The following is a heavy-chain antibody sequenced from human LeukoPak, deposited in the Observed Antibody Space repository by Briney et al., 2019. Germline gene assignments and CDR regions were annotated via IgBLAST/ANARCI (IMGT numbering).Heavy chain of an antibody. D-gene: IGHD6-19*01. CDR2: IWYDGSNK. J-gene: IGHJ4*02. Sequence: QPGGSLRLSCAASGFTFSSYGMRWVRQAPGKGLEWVAVIWYDGSNKYYADSVKGRFTISRDNSKNTLYPQMNSLRAEDTAVYYCARGLSSGWYGTMGDYWGQGTLVTVSS. V-gene: IGHV3-33*01. CDR1: GFTFSSYG. CDR3: ARGLSSGWYGTMGDY.